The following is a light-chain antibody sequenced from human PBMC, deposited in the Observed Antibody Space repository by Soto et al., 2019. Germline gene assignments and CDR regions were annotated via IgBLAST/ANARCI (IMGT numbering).Light chain of an antibody. V-gene: IGKV1-12*01. J-gene: IGKJ3*01. CDR3: QQADSLFP. CDR1: QGIGTW. Sequence: DIKMTQSPSSVSASVGDSVTITCRASQGIGTWLAWYQQKPGQAPKLLIYGASRLQSGVPSRFSGSGSGTDFALTITSLQSEDFATYYCQQADSLFPVGRGTKVDI. CDR2: GAS.